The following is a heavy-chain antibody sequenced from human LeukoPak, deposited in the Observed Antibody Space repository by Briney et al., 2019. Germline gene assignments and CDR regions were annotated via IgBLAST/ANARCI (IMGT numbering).Heavy chain of an antibody. D-gene: IGHD6-19*01. CDR3: AKDQGSQWLVMGS. Sequence: GGSLRLSCAASGCTVSSNYMSWVRQAPGKGLEWVSVIYSGGSTYYADSVKGRFTISRDNSKNTLYLQMNSLRAEDTAAYYCAKDQGSQWLVMGSWGQGTMVTVSS. V-gene: IGHV3-53*01. CDR2: IYSGGST. J-gene: IGHJ3*01. CDR1: GCTVSSNY.